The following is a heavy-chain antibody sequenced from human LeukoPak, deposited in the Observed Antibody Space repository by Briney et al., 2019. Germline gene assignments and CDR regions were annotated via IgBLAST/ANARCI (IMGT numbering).Heavy chain of an antibody. D-gene: IGHD2-2*02. CDR2: INHSGST. V-gene: IGHV4-34*01. Sequence: PSETLSLTCAVYGGSFSGYYWSWIRQPPGKGLEWIGEINHSGSTNYNPSLKSRVTISVDTSKNQFSLKLSSVTAADTAVYYCARRRACSSTSCYRTYNRFDPWGQGTLVTVSS. J-gene: IGHJ5*02. CDR3: ARRRACSSTSCYRTYNRFDP. CDR1: GGSFSGYY.